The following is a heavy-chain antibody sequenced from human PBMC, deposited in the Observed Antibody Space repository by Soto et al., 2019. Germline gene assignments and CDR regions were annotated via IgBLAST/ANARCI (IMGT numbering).Heavy chain of an antibody. CDR2: INHSGST. CDR3: ARADIGYCSGGSCYLDY. Sequence: SETLSLTCTVSGGSISSFYWSWIRQPPGKGLEWIGEINHSGSTNYNPSLKSRVTISVDTSKNQFSLKLSSVTAADTAVYYCARADIGYCSGGSCYLDYWGQGTLVTVSS. V-gene: IGHV4-34*01. CDR1: GGSISSFY. J-gene: IGHJ4*02. D-gene: IGHD2-15*01.